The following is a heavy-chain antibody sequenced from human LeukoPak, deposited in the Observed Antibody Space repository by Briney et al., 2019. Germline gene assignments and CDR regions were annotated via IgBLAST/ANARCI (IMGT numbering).Heavy chain of an antibody. V-gene: IGHV3-15*05. Sequence: PGGSLRLSCAASGFTFSNAWMSWVRQAPGKGLEWVGRIKSKTDGGTTDYAAPVKGRFTISRDDSKNTLYLQMNSLRAEDTAVYYCARDQTGTILHWGQGTLVTVSS. CDR1: GFTFSNAW. CDR3: ARDQTGTILH. CDR2: IKSKTDGGTT. D-gene: IGHD1-1*01. J-gene: IGHJ4*02.